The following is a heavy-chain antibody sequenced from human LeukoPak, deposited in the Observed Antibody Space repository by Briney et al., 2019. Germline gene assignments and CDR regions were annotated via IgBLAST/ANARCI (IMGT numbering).Heavy chain of an antibody. CDR1: GGSFSGYY. Sequence: SETLSLTCAVYGGSFSGYYWSWIRQPPGKGLEWIGEINHSGSTNYNPSLKSRVTISVDTSKNQFSLKLSSVTAADTAVYYCARGRLYYCSSTSCYTRWFDPWGQGTLVTVSS. D-gene: IGHD2-2*02. CDR3: ARGRLYYCSSTSCYTRWFDP. CDR2: INHSGST. J-gene: IGHJ5*02. V-gene: IGHV4-34*01.